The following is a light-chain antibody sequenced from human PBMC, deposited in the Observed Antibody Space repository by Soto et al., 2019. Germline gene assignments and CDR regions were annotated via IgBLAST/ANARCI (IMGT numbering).Light chain of an antibody. V-gene: IGKV1-5*02. J-gene: IGKJ1*01. CDR1: QSISIW. Sequence: DIQMTQSPSTLSASVGDRGTIICRASQSISIWLAWYQQKPGTAPKVLIYHASNLQSGVPSRFSGSGSGTEFTLTISSLQPDDFATYYCQQYNSYSFGQGTKVDIK. CDR2: HAS. CDR3: QQYNSYS.